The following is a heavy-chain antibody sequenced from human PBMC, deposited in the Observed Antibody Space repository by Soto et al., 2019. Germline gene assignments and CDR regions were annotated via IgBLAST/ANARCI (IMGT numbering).Heavy chain of an antibody. CDR2: IYHSGST. Sequence: PSETLSLTCAVSGGSISSGGYSWSWIRQPPGKGLEWIGYIYHSGSTYYNPSLKSRVTISVDRSKNQFSLKLSSVTAADTAVYYCARVFSDSSSFYEPWGQGTLVTVSS. CDR3: ARVFSDSSSFYEP. J-gene: IGHJ5*02. D-gene: IGHD6-13*01. V-gene: IGHV4-30-2*01. CDR1: GGSISSGGYS.